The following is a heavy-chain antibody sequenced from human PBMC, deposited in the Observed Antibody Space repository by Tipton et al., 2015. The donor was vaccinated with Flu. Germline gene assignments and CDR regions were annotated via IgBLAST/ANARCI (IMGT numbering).Heavy chain of an antibody. CDR1: GFTFDDYA. CDR2: ISWNSGII. CDR3: AKEMSISVTKSTFDY. J-gene: IGHJ4*02. V-gene: IGHV3-9*01. D-gene: IGHD2-8*01. Sequence: SLRLSCAVSGFTFDDYAMHWVRQAPGKGLEWVAGISWNSGIIEYADSVKGRFTISRDNAKSSLYLQMSSLSAEDTAFYYCAKEMSISVTKSTFDYWGQGTLVTVSS.